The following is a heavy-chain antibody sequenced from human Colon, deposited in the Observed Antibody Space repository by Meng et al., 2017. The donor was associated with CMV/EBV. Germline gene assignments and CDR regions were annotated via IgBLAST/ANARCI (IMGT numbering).Heavy chain of an antibody. V-gene: IGHV3-72*01. CDR3: TRGHSGVDIYAFDI. D-gene: IGHD1-26*01. CDR1: GFIFSDHY. Sequence: GESLKISCAGSGFIFSDHYIDWVRQAPGKGLEWVGRAGNKADSYTMEYAASVTGRFTFSRDDSENSLYLKMNSLKSEDTAVYYCTRGHSGVDIYAFDIWGHGTTVTVSS. CDR2: AGNKADSYTM. J-gene: IGHJ3*02.